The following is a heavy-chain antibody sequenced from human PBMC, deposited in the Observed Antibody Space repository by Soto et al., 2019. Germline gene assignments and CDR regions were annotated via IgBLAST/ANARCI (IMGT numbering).Heavy chain of an antibody. CDR1: GFTFRTYS. Sequence: PGGSLILSCAAFGFTFRTYSIHLVRQAPGKGLEWVAVISYDGTNEYYADSVKGRFTISRDNSKNTLYLLMNSLRLEDTAVYYCARVSRSLDYGIDYWGQGTPVTVSS. CDR2: ISYDGTNE. D-gene: IGHD3-16*01. CDR3: ARVSRSLDYGIDY. J-gene: IGHJ4*02. V-gene: IGHV3-30-3*01.